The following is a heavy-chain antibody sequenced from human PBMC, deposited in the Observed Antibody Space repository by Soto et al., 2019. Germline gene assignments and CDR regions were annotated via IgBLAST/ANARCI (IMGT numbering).Heavy chain of an antibody. CDR1: GFTFSSYG. V-gene: IGHV3-33*08. D-gene: IGHD4-4*01. CDR3: ARASYDYNYYYYYMDV. Sequence: GGSLRLSCAASGFTFSSYGMHWVRQAPGKGLEWVAVIWYDGSNKYYADSVKGRFTISRDNSKNTLYLQMNSLRAEDKAVYYCARASYDYNYYYYYMDVWGKGTTVTVSS. J-gene: IGHJ6*03. CDR2: IWYDGSNK.